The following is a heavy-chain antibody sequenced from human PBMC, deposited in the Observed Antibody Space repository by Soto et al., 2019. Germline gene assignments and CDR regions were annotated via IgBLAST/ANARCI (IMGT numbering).Heavy chain of an antibody. CDR3: ARDNRTRFYYFYGMDV. V-gene: IGHV4-39*02. CDR1: GGSISSSSYY. J-gene: IGHJ6*02. D-gene: IGHD3-3*01. Sequence: PSETLSLTCTVSGGSISSSSYYWGWIRQPPGKGLEWIGSIYYSGSTYYNPSLKSRVTISVDTSKNQFSLKLSSVTAADTAVYYCARDNRTRFYYFYGMDVWGQGTTVT. CDR2: IYYSGST.